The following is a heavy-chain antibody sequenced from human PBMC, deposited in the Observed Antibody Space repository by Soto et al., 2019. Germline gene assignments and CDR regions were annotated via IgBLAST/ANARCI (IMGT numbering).Heavy chain of an antibody. D-gene: IGHD6-13*01. CDR3: ARSRIAPFYYYYMDV. CDR1: GFTFSSYA. CDR2: ISGSGGST. V-gene: IGHV3-23*01. Sequence: PGGSLRLSCAASGFTFSSYALSWVRQAPGKGLEWVSAISGSGGSTYYADSVKGRFTISRDNSKNTLYLQMNSLRAADTAVYYCARSRIAPFYYYYMDVWGKGTTVTVSS. J-gene: IGHJ6*03.